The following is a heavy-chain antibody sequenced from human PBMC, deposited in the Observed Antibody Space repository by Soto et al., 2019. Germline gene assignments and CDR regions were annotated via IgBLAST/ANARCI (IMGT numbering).Heavy chain of an antibody. D-gene: IGHD2-15*01. CDR3: TTDPYCSGGSCYHENITGVYYYYYMDV. CDR1: GFTFSNAW. CDR2: IKSKTDGGTT. Sequence: GGSLRLSCAASGFTFSNAWMSWVRQAPGMGLEWVGRIKSKTDGGTTDYAAPVKGRFTISRDDSKNTLYLQMNSLKTEDTAVYYCTTDPYCSGGSCYHENITGVYYYYYMDVWGKGTTVTVSS. V-gene: IGHV3-15*01. J-gene: IGHJ6*03.